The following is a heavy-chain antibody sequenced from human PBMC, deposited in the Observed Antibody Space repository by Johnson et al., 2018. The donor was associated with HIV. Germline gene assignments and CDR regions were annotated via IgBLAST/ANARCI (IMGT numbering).Heavy chain of an antibody. D-gene: IGHD3-10*01. CDR2: ISSGGRT. CDR3: ASPDYERYYGAFDI. J-gene: IGHJ3*02. CDR1: GLTVSSNY. V-gene: IGHV3-66*01. Sequence: VLLVESGGGLVQSGGSLRLSCAASGLTVSSNYMSWVRQAPGKGLEWVSVISSGGRTYYADSVKGRFTISRDNSKNTLYLQMNSLRAEDTAVYYCASPDYERYYGAFDIWGQGTMVTVSS.